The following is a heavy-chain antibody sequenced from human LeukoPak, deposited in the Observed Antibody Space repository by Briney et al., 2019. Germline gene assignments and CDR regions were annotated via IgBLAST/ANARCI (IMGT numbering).Heavy chain of an antibody. CDR1: GGTFSSYA. CDR2: IIPIFGTA. J-gene: IGHJ6*03. Sequence: ASVKVSCKASGGTFSSYAISWVRQAPGQGLEWMGGIIPIFGTANYAQKFQGRVTITTDESTSTAYMELSSLRSEDTAVYYCARGRDVQYCSSTSCYYYYMDVWGKGTTVTVSS. CDR3: ARGRDVQYCSSTSCYYYYMDV. D-gene: IGHD2-2*01. V-gene: IGHV1-69*05.